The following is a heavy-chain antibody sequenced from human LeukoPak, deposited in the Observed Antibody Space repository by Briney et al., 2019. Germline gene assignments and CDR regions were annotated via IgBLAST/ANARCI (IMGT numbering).Heavy chain of an antibody. J-gene: IGHJ4*02. CDR2: ISSSSSYI. Sequence: GGSLRLSCAASGFTFSSYSMYWVRQAPGKGLEWVSSISSSSSYIYYADSVKGRFTISRDNAKNSLYLQMNSLRAEDTAVYYCARDGVIVVVPAAIDYWGQGTLVTVSS. D-gene: IGHD2-2*01. CDR3: ARDGVIVVVPAAIDY. CDR1: GFTFSSYS. V-gene: IGHV3-21*01.